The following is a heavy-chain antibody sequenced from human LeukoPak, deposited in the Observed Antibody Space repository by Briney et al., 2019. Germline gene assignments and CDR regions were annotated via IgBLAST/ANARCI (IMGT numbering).Heavy chain of an antibody. CDR3: ARREDCSGGSCYEVYWFDP. J-gene: IGHJ5*02. Sequence: SETLSLTCAVSGYSISSGYYWGWIRQPPGKGLEWIGSIYHSGSTYYNPSLKSRVTISVDTSKNQFSLKLSSVTAADTAVYYCARREDCSGGSCYEVYWFDPWRQGTLVTVSS. V-gene: IGHV4-38-2*01. CDR1: GYSISSGYY. D-gene: IGHD2-15*01. CDR2: IYHSGST.